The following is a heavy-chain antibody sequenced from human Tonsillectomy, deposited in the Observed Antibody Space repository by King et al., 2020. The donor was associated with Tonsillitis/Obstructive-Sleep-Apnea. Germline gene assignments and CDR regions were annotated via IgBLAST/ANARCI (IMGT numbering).Heavy chain of an antibody. J-gene: IGHJ6*03. CDR2: IKQDGSEK. Sequence: VQLVESGGGLVQPGGSLRLSCAASGFTFSSYWMSWVRQAPGKGPEWVANIKQDGSEKYYVDSVKGRFTISRDNAKNSLYLQMNSLRAEDTAVYYCARDPSGVTPGYYYYMDVWGKGTTVTVSS. CDR3: ARDPSGVTPGYYYYMDV. D-gene: IGHD4-23*01. CDR1: GFTFSSYW. V-gene: IGHV3-7*04.